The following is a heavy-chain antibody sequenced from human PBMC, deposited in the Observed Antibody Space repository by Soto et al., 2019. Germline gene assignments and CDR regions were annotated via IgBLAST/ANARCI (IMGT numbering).Heavy chain of an antibody. V-gene: IGHV1-3*01. CDR3: ARLGLELRGSPDTNFDY. Sequence: ASVKVSCKASGYTFTSYAMHWVRQAPGQRLEWMGWINAGNGNTKYSQKFQGRVTITRDTSASTAYMELSSLRSEDTAVYYCARLGLELRGSPDTNFDYWGQGTLVTVSS. CDR1: GYTFTSYA. D-gene: IGHD1-7*01. J-gene: IGHJ4*02. CDR2: INAGNGNT.